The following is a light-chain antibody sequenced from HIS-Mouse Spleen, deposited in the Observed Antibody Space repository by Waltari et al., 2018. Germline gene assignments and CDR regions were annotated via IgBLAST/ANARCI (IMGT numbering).Light chain of an antibody. CDR3: CSYAGSYTWV. CDR2: DVS. CDR1: SSHVAGYNY. J-gene: IGLJ3*02. V-gene: IGLV2-11*01. Sequence: QSALTQPRSVSGSPGQSVTISCTATSSHVAGYNYVSWYQQHPGKAPKLMVYDVSKRPSGVPDRFSGSKSGNTASLTISGLQAEDEADYYCCSYAGSYTWVFGGGTKLTVL.